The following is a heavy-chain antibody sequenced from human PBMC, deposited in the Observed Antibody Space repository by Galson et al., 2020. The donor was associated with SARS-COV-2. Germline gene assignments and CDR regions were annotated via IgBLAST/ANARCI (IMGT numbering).Heavy chain of an antibody. J-gene: IGHJ4*02. D-gene: IGHD1-26*01. Sequence: GGSLRLSCAASGFTVSNNYMNWVRQAPGKGLEWVSVIYSGGGTYYADSVKGRFTISRDNSKNTLYLQMNSLRAGDTAVYYCAREGIVGAIQLTHWGQGILVTVAS. V-gene: IGHV3-66*02. CDR1: GFTVSNNY. CDR2: IYSGGGT. CDR3: AREGIVGAIQLTH.